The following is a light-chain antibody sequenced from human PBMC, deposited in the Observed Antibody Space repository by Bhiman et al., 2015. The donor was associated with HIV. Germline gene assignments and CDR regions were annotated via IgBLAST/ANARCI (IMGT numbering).Light chain of an antibody. CDR1: SSNIGAGYD. CDR3: CSYAGYTTWV. J-gene: IGLJ3*02. V-gene: IGLV1-40*01. CDR2: DNS. Sequence: QSVLTQPPSVSGAPGQRVTISCTGSSSNIGAGYDVHWYQHLPGTAPKLLIYDNSNRPSGVPDRFSGSKSGNTASLTISGLQAEDEADYFCCSYAGYTTWVFGGGTMLTVL.